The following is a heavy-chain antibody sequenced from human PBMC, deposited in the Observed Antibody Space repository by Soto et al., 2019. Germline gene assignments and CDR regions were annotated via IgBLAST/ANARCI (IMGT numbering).Heavy chain of an antibody. CDR3: ARTLIAAAGDY. V-gene: IGHV3-48*03. CDR2: ISSSGSTI. J-gene: IGHJ4*02. CDR1: GFTFSSYE. Sequence: QAGGSLRLSCAASGFTFSSYEMNWVRQAPGKGLEWVSYISSSGSTIYYADSVKGRFTISRDNAKNSLYLQMNSLRAEDTAVYYCARTLIAAAGDYWGQGTLVTVSS. D-gene: IGHD6-13*01.